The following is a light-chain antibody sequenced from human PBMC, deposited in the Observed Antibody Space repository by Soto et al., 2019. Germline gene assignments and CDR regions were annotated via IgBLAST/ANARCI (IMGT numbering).Light chain of an antibody. CDR3: SSYAGIYTYV. V-gene: IGLV2-11*01. J-gene: IGLJ1*01. CDR2: DVS. CDR1: SSDVGGSDY. Sequence: QSALTQPRSVSGSPGQSVTISCTGTSSDVGGSDYVSWYLLHPGKAPKLMIYDVSERPSGVPDRFSGSKSGNTASLTISGLQHEDEADYYCSSYAGIYTYVFGTGTKLTVL.